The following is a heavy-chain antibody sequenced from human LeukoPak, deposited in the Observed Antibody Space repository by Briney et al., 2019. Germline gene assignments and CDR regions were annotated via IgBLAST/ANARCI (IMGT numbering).Heavy chain of an antibody. CDR1: GGSISSGGYY. J-gene: IGHJ4*02. CDR3: ARVVTTTTGWD. D-gene: IGHD4-11*01. V-gene: IGHV4-31*03. Sequence: SETLSLTCTVSGGSISSGGYYWSWLRQHPGTGLEWIGYIYYSGSTYYNPSLKSRVTISVDTSKNQFSLKLSSVTAADTAVYYCARVVTTTTGWDWGQGTLVTVSS. CDR2: IYYSGST.